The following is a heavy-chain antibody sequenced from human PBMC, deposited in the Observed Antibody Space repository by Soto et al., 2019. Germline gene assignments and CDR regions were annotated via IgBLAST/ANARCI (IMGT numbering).Heavy chain of an antibody. D-gene: IGHD3-3*01. CDR1: GFTFSSYW. J-gene: IGHJ3*02. CDR3: ARDVRFLEWLSFPDAFDI. V-gene: IGHV3-7*01. CDR2: IKQDGSEE. Sequence: WGSLRLSCAASGFTFSSYWMSWVRQAPGKGLEWVANIKQDGSEEYYVDSVKGRFTISRDNAKNSLYLQMNSLRAEDTAVYYCARDVRFLEWLSFPDAFDIWGQGTMVTVSS.